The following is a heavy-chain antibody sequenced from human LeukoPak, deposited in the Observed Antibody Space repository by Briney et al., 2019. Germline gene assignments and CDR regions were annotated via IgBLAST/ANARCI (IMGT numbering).Heavy chain of an antibody. CDR3: ARSRAGGAVH. J-gene: IGHJ4*02. Sequence: SETLSLTCVVSRGSYSGNYWNWIRQSPGKGLEWVGEINHSGSTNYNPSLKSRVTISLDTSKKQSSLKLNSVTAADTAVYYCARSRAGGAVHWGQGTLVTVSS. CDR2: INHSGST. CDR1: RGSYSGNY. D-gene: IGHD1-26*01. V-gene: IGHV4-34*01.